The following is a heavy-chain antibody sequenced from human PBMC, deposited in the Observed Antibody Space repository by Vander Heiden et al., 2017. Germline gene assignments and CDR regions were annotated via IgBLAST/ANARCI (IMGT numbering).Heavy chain of an antibody. V-gene: IGHV4-34*01. CDR3: ARVRSPIVVVPAASSWFDP. CDR1: GGSFSGYY. J-gene: IGHJ5*02. D-gene: IGHD2-2*01. Sequence: QVQLQQWGAGLLKPSETLSLTCAVYGGSFSGYYWSWIRQPPGKGLEWIGEINHSGSTNYNPSLKSRVTISVDTSKNQFSLKLSSVTAADTAVYYCARVRSPIVVVPAASSWFDPWGQGTLVTVSS. CDR2: INHSGST.